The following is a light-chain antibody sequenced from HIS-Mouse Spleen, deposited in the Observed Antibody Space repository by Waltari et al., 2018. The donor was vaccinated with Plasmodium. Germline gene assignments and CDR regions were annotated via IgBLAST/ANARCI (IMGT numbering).Light chain of an antibody. CDR3: KQDNRWPGT. J-gene: IGKJ1*01. CDR2: KVS. V-gene: IGKV2-30*02. Sequence: DVVITQSPLSLPVTLGQPASLPCPSSQSLVHSDGNTYLNWFQQRPGQSPKRLIYKVSSWDTGVPERFSGSGSGTEFTLTISRLEAEDVGVYYCKQDNRWPGTFGQGTKVEIK. CDR1: QSLVHSDGNTY.